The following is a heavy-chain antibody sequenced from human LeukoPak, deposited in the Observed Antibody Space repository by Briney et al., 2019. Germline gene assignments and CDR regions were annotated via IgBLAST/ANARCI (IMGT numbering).Heavy chain of an antibody. J-gene: IGHJ5*02. CDR2: IETKTDGGTT. Sequence: PGGTLRLSCAASGFQFFNYPLHWVRQAPGKGLEWVGRIETKTDGGTTDYAAPVKGRFTISRDDSKNTLYLQMNSLETEDTAVYYCTADEWAWGQGTLVTVSS. V-gene: IGHV3-15*04. D-gene: IGHD1-26*01. CDR3: TADEWA. CDR1: GFQFFNYP.